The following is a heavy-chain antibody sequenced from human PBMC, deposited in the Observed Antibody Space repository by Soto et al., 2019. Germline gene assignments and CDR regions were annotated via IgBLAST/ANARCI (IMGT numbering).Heavy chain of an antibody. CDR2: ISGSGGGT. CDR3: AKVPPMYSSSWYAYFQH. J-gene: IGHJ1*01. D-gene: IGHD6-13*01. V-gene: IGHV3-23*01. Sequence: GGSLRLSCAASGFTFSSYAMSWVRQAPGKGLEWVSAISGSGGGTYYADSVKGRFTISRDNSKNTLYLQMNSLRAEDTAVYYCAKVPPMYSSSWYAYFQHWGQGTLVTVSS. CDR1: GFTFSSYA.